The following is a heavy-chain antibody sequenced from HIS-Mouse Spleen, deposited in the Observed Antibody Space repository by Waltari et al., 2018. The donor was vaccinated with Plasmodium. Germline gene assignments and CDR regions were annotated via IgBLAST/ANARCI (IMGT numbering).Heavy chain of an antibody. Sequence: QVQLVQSGAEVKKPGASLKVSCKASGYTFTGYYMHWVRQAPGQGLEWMGWINPNSGGTNYAQKFQGRVTMTRDTSISTAYMELSRLRSDETAGYYCARVLGYKAAAGTFVEYFQNWGQGTLVTVSA. CDR3: ARVLGYKAAAGTFVEYFQN. CDR1: GYTFTGYY. J-gene: IGHJ1*01. CDR2: INPNSGGT. D-gene: IGHD6-13*01. V-gene: IGHV1-2*02.